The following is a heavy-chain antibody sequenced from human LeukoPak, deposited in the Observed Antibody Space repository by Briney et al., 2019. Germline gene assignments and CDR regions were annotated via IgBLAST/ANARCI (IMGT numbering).Heavy chain of an antibody. J-gene: IGHJ3*01. V-gene: IGHV1-69*06. CDR2: ITPLSATP. CDR3: AGDPPGTPVGFDV. CDR1: AGTFNRYA. Sequence: SVKVSCKASAGTFNRYAISWVRQAPGQGLEWMGRITPLSATPSQSQWIQGGVTITADISTNTVYLDLSSLRSEDTALYFCAGDPPGTPVGFDVWGQGTMVTVSS. D-gene: IGHD3-10*01.